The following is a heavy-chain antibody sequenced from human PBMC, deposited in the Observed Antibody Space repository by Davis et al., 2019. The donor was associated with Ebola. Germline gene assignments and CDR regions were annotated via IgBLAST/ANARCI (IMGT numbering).Heavy chain of an antibody. CDR3: ARGGASSSWYYDAFDI. D-gene: IGHD6-13*01. CDR2: IKQDGSEK. CDR1: GFTFSSYW. J-gene: IGHJ3*02. Sequence: GESLKISCAASGFTFSSYWMSWVRQAPGKGLEWVANIKQDGSEKYYVDSVKGRFTISRDNAKNSLYLQMNSLRAEDTAVYYCARGGASSSWYYDAFDIWGQGTMVTVSS. V-gene: IGHV3-7*01.